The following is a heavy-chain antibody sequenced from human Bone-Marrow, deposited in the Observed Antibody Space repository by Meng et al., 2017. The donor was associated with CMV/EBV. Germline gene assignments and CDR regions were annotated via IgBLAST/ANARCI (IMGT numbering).Heavy chain of an antibody. J-gene: IGHJ6*02. V-gene: IGHV3-30-3*01. Sequence: GESLKISCAASGFTFSSYAMHWVRQAPGKGLEWVAVISYDGSNKYYADSVKGRFTISRDNSKNTLYLQMNSLRAEDTAVYYCARELYYDFWSGYPYYYYGMDVWGQGTTVTVSS. CDR2: ISYDGSNK. D-gene: IGHD3-3*01. CDR1: GFTFSSYA. CDR3: ARELYYDFWSGYPYYYYGMDV.